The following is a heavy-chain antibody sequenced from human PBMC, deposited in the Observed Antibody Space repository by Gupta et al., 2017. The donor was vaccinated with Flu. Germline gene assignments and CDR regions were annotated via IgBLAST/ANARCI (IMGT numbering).Heavy chain of an antibody. CDR3: AKGVQRLVQYYFDY. V-gene: IGHV3-9*02. D-gene: IGHD6-19*01. CDR1: RFTSEAYA. Sequence: EVQLVQSGEGLVHPDSSLRLSCAASRFTSEAYAMPWLRQAPDKGLHWVSGISWNSGSIGYADSVKGRFTISRDNAKNSLYLQMNSLRAEDTALYYCAKGVQRLVQYYFDYWGQGTLVTVSS. CDR2: ISWNSGSI. J-gene: IGHJ4*02.